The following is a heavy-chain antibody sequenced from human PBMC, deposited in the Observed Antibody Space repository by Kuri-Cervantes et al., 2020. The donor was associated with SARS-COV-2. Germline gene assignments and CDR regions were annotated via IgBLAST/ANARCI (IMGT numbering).Heavy chain of an antibody. CDR1: GGSISSYY. Sequence: SETLSLTCTVSGGSISSYYWSWIRKPAGKGLEWIGYIYTSGGTNYNPSLKSRVTISRDTSKNQFSLKLSSVTAADTAVYYCARGQGATRGVFYYYMDVWGKGTTVTVSS. CDR3: ARGQGATRGVFYYYMDV. D-gene: IGHD1/OR15-1a*01. CDR2: IYTSGGT. V-gene: IGHV4-4*07. J-gene: IGHJ6*03.